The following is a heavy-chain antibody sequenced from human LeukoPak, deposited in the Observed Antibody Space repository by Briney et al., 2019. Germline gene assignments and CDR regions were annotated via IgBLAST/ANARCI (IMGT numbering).Heavy chain of an antibody. V-gene: IGHV4-59*01. CDR2: IYYGGST. J-gene: IGHJ6*03. CDR1: GGSISNYY. Sequence: SETLSLTCTVSGGSISNYYWSWIRQPLGKGLEWIGYIYYGGSTNYNPSLKSRVTISVDTSKNQFSLKLGSVTAADTAVYYCARGGIAAAAYYYYYYMDVWGKGTTVTVSS. CDR3: ARGGIAAAAYYYYYYMDV. D-gene: IGHD6-13*01.